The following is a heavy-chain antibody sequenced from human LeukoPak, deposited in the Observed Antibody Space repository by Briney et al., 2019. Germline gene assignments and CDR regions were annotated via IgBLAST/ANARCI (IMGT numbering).Heavy chain of an antibody. V-gene: IGHV3-23*01. J-gene: IGHJ4*02. CDR2: VPGSGSST. Sequence: QSGGSLRLSCAASGFTFSNYAMSWVRQAPGKGLEWVSTVPGSGSSTSYADSVQGRFTISRDNSKNTLYLQMNSLRAEDTAVYYCAKDLKAVLFAYFDYWGQGALVTVSP. D-gene: IGHD3-16*01. CDR3: AKDLKAVLFAYFDY. CDR1: GFTFSNYA.